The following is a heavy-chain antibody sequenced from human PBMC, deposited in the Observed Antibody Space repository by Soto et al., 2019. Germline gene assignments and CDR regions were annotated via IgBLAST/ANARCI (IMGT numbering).Heavy chain of an antibody. D-gene: IGHD2-2*01. CDR3: ARHSFKYQLTY. Sequence: SETLSLTCTVSGGSIISSSNHWVWIRQPPGKGLEWIGNIYYSENTYYNPSLKSRVTISVDTSKNQFSLRLTSVTAADTAVYYCARHSFKYQLTYWGQGTLVTVS. J-gene: IGHJ4*02. V-gene: IGHV4-39*01. CDR1: GGSIISSSNH. CDR2: IYYSENT.